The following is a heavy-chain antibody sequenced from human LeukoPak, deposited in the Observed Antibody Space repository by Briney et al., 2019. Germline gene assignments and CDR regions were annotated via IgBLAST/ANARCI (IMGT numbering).Heavy chain of an antibody. CDR3: ARGRAQAYYFDY. V-gene: IGHV1-69*02. CDR2: IIPILGIA. CDR1: VGTCSSYT. J-gene: IGHJ4*02. Sequence: SVKVSCKASVGTCSSYTISWVRQAPGQGLEWMGRIIPILGIANYAQKFQGRVTITADKSTSTAYMELSSLRSEDTAVYYCARGRAQAYYFDYWGQGTLVTVSS.